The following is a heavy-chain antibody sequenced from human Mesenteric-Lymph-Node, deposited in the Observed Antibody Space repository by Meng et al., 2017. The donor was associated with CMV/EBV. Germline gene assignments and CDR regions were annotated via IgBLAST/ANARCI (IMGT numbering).Heavy chain of an antibody. CDR1: GGSISSYY. V-gene: IGHV4-4*07. D-gene: IGHD3-22*01. J-gene: IGHJ5*02. CDR3: ARVYSSGLGDNWFDP. CDR2: IYTSGST. Sequence: SETLSLTCTVSGGSISSYYWSWIRQPAGKGLEWIGRIYTSGSTNYNPSLKSRVTMSVDTSKNQCSLKLSSVTAADTAVYCCARVYSSGLGDNWFDPWGQGTRVTVSS.